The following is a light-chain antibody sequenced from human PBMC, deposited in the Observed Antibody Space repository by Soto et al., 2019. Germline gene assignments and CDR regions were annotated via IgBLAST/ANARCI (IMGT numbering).Light chain of an antibody. CDR1: QSVSSD. V-gene: IGKV3-15*01. J-gene: IGKJ5*01. CDR3: QQYNKWPPIT. Sequence: EIVMTQSPATLSVSPVERSTLSCRASQSVSSDLAWYQQKPGQAPSLLIYDASTRATGVPARFSGSGSGTEFTLTISSLQSEDFAVYYCQQYNKWPPITFGQGTRLEIK. CDR2: DAS.